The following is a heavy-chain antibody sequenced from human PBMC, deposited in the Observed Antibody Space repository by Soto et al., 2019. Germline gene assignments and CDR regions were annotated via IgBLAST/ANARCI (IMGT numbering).Heavy chain of an antibody. Sequence: EVQLLESGGGLVQPGGSLRLSCAASGFTFSSYAMSWVRQAPGKGLEWVSAISGSGGSTYYADSVKGRFTISRDNSKKTLYLQMNSLRVEDTAVYYWAKGRGYCSSTSCYVGSDYWGQGTLVTVSS. CDR3: AKGRGYCSSTSCYVGSDY. CDR1: GFTFSSYA. V-gene: IGHV3-23*01. J-gene: IGHJ4*02. CDR2: ISGSGGST. D-gene: IGHD2-2*01.